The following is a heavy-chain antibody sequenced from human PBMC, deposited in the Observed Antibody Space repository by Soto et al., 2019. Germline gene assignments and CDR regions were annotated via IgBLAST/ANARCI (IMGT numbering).Heavy chain of an antibody. J-gene: IGHJ3*02. D-gene: IGHD6-19*01. CDR2: IIPILGIA. CDR3: ARWGSGSDAFDI. CDR1: GGTFSSYT. V-gene: IGHV1-69*02. Sequence: SVKVSCKASGGTFSSYTISWVRQAPGQGLEWMGRIIPILGIANYAQKFQGRVTITADKSTSTAYMELSSLRSEDTAVYYCARWGSGSDAFDIWGQGTMVTVSS.